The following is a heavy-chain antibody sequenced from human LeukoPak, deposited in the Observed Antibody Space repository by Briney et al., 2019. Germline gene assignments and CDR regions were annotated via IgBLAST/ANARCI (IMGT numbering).Heavy chain of an antibody. CDR3: ARGGYDFWSGSKNWFDP. D-gene: IGHD3-3*01. CDR2: IYYSGST. J-gene: IGHJ5*02. CDR1: GGSISSSSYY. V-gene: IGHV4-61*05. Sequence: SETLSLTCTVSGGSISSSSYYWGWLRQPPGKGLEWIGYIYYSGSTNYNPSLKSRVTISVDTSKNQFSLKLSSVTAADTAVYYCARGGYDFWSGSKNWFDPWGQGTLVTVSS.